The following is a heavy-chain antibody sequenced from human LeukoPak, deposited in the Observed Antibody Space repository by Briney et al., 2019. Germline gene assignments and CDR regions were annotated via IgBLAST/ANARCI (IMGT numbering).Heavy chain of an antibody. J-gene: IGHJ5*02. CDR2: IKQDGSEN. D-gene: IGHD2-2*02. CDR1: GFTFSSYW. Sequence: GGSLRLSCAASGFTFSSYWMSWVRQAPRKGLEWVDSIKQDGSENYYVDSVKGRFTISRDNAKNSLYLQMNSLRAEDTAVYYCARDCSSTSCYRGGFDPWAREPWSPSPQ. CDR3: ARDCSSTSCYRGGFDP. V-gene: IGHV3-7*01.